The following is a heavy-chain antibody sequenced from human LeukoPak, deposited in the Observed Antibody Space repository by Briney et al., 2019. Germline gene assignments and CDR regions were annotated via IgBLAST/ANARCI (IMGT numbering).Heavy chain of an antibody. Sequence: PGGSLRLSCAASGFTVSSNYMSWVRQAPGKGLEWVSIIYRGGNTYYADSVKGRFTISRDNSENTLYFQMNSLRAEDTAVYYCARQYCSSTSCNGAFDIWGQGTMVTVSS. CDR3: ARQYCSSTSCNGAFDI. D-gene: IGHD2-2*01. J-gene: IGHJ3*02. CDR1: GFTVSSNY. V-gene: IGHV3-53*01. CDR2: IYRGGNT.